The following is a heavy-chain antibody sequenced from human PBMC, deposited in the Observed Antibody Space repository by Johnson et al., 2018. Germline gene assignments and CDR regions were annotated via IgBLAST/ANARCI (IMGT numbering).Heavy chain of an antibody. J-gene: IGHJ6*02. D-gene: IGHD3-10*01. Sequence: VQLQEPGAVSVQPGRSLSLSCVASGFTLNLHWISCVRPAPRKGPAWVASINQNGSQNIYVDPVNGRVTISRDKDKNYIYLVMDSLRVEDTAVYYCSRGHDGFDGRGQGTTVIVSS. CDR3: SRGHDGFDG. CDR1: GFTLNLHW. V-gene: IGHV3-7*01. CDR2: INQNGSQN.